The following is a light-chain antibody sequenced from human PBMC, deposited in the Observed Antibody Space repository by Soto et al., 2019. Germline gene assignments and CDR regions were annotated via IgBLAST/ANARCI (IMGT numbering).Light chain of an antibody. J-gene: IGKJ4*01. V-gene: IGKV3-20*01. CDR3: QQYGSSPLT. CDR1: PSVSSSS. CDR2: GAS. Sequence: EIVLTQSPGTLSLSPGEGATLSCRASPSVSSSSLAWYQHKPGQAPRLLIYGASVRATGIPDRFSGSGSGTDFTLTISRLAPEDFAMYYCQQYGSSPLTFGGGTKV.